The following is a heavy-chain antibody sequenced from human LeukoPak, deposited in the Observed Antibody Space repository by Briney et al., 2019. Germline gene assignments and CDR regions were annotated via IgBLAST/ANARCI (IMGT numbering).Heavy chain of an antibody. CDR1: GGSFSDYY. Sequence: MTSETLSLTCAVYGGSFSDYYWTWIRQPPGQGLEWIGEINHSERTNYNPSLKSRVTILLDTSKSQFSLKLSSVTAADTAVYYCARQYIDILTGYHRGELYWYFDLWGRGTLVTVSS. D-gene: IGHD3-9*01. V-gene: IGHV4-34*01. CDR3: ARQYIDILTGYHRGELYWYFDL. J-gene: IGHJ2*01. CDR2: INHSERT.